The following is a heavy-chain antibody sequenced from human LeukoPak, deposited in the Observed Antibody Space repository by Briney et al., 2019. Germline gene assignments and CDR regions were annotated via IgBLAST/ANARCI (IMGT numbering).Heavy chain of an antibody. Sequence: VSVKVSCKASGYTFTSYGISWVRQAPGQGLEWMGWISAYNGNTNYAQKLQGRVTMTTDTSTSTAYMELRSLRSDDTAVYYCARAFRGYSYGYGLDYWGQGTLVTVSS. V-gene: IGHV1-18*01. CDR2: ISAYNGNT. CDR1: GYTFTSYG. J-gene: IGHJ4*02. D-gene: IGHD5-18*01. CDR3: ARAFRGYSYGYGLDY.